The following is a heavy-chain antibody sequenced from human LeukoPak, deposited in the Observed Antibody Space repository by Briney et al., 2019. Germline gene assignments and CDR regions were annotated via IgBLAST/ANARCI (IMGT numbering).Heavy chain of an antibody. J-gene: IGHJ4*02. Sequence: PSETLSLTCGVSGGSINSHYWSWIRQLPGKRLEWIGYIFNTGNTNYNPSLASRVTMSVDTSRAQFFLRLSPVTAADTAIYYCASRPADTTWYGVFDYWSQGTLVTVSS. CDR2: IFNTGNT. V-gene: IGHV4-59*11. CDR3: ASRPADTTWYGVFDY. CDR1: GGSINSHY. D-gene: IGHD3-10*01.